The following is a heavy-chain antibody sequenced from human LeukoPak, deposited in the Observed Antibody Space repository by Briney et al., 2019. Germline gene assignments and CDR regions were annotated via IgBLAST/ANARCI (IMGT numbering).Heavy chain of an antibody. J-gene: IGHJ4*02. CDR2: INHSGST. CDR3: ARAGYSSGWYAYYFDY. V-gene: IGHV4-34*01. Sequence: SETLSLTCAVYGGSFSGYYWSWIRQPPGKGLEWIGEINHSGSTNYNPSLKSRVTISVDTSKNQFSLKLSSVTAADTAVYYCARAGYSSGWYAYYFDYWGQGTLVTVSS. CDR1: GGSFSGYY. D-gene: IGHD6-19*01.